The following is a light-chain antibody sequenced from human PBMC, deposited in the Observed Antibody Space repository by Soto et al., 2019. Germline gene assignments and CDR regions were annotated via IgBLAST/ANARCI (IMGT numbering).Light chain of an antibody. V-gene: IGLV2-14*01. CDR2: EVS. CDR1: SSDIGNYDN. J-gene: IGLJ1*01. CDR3: SSYTRTSSYV. Sequence: QSALTQPASVSGSPGQSITISCTGTSSDIGNYDNVSWFQQHPGKAPKLLFSEVSNRPSGVSYRSSGSKSGTTASLSISGLQAEDEADYYCSSYTRTSSYVFGGGTKVTVL.